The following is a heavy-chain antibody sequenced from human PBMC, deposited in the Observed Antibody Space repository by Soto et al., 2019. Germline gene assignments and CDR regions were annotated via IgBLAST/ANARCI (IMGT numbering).Heavy chain of an antibody. V-gene: IGHV3-33*01. CDR2: IWYDGSNK. CDR3: ARDAGPYSSSWYWFY. CDR1: GFTFSSYG. D-gene: IGHD6-13*01. J-gene: IGHJ4*02. Sequence: QVQLVESGGGVVQPGRSLRLSCAASGFTFSSYGMHWVRQAPGKGLEWVAVIWYDGSNKYYADSVKGRFTISRDNSKNTLYLQMNSLRAEDTAVYYCARDAGPYSSSWYWFYWGQGTLVTVSS.